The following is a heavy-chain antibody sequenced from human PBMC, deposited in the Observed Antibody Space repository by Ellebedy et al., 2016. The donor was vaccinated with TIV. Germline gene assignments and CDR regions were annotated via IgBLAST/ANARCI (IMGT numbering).Heavy chain of an antibody. CDR3: ARRGGSYYDY. CDR1: GYSVTSYW. V-gene: IGHV5-51*01. Sequence: PGGSLRLSCKGSGYSVTSYWIGWVRQMPGKGLEWMGIIYPGDADTRYSPSFQGQVTIPADKSISTASLQWSSLKASDTAMYYWARRGGSYYDYWGQGTLVTVSS. D-gene: IGHD1-26*01. J-gene: IGHJ4*02. CDR2: IYPGDADT.